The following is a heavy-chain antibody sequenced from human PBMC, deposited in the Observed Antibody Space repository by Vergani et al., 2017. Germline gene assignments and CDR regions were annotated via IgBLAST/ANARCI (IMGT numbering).Heavy chain of an antibody. J-gene: IGHJ6*02. Sequence: EVQLLESGGGLVQPGGSLRLSCAASGFTFSSYAMSWVRQAPGKGLEWVSAISGSGGSTYYADSVKGWFTISRDNAKNSLYLQMNSLRAEDTAVYYCARVTAMVYYYYYGRDVWGQGTTVTVSS. V-gene: IGHV3-23*01. CDR2: ISGSGGST. CDR1: GFTFSSYA. CDR3: ARVTAMVYYYYYGRDV. D-gene: IGHD5-18*01.